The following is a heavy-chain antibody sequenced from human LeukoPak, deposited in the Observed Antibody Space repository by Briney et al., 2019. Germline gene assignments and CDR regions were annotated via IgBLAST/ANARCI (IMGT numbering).Heavy chain of an antibody. CDR1: GVPISGYW. CDR2: IKQDASEI. V-gene: IGHV3-7*01. J-gene: IGHJ4*02. D-gene: IGHD1-26*01. Sequence: GGSLRLSCAASGVPISGYWMSWVRQAPGKGLEWVANIKQDASEIYYVASVRGRFTISRDNAKNSVFLQMNSLRAEDTAVYYCATDGRPFDNWGQGILVTVSS. CDR3: ATDGRPFDN.